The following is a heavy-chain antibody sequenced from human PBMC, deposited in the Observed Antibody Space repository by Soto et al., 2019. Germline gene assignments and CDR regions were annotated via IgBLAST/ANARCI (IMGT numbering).Heavy chain of an antibody. D-gene: IGHD3-10*01. CDR1: GFTFTSSA. V-gene: IGHV1-58*01. CDR3: AAGQLLLFWGLIPHYYYGMDV. Sequence: ASVKVSCKASGFTFTSSAVQWVRQARGQRLEWIGWIVVGSGNTNYAQKFQERVTITRDMSTSTAYMELSSLRSEDTAVYYCAAGQLLLFWGLIPHYYYGMDVWGQGTTVTVSS. J-gene: IGHJ6*02. CDR2: IVVGSGNT.